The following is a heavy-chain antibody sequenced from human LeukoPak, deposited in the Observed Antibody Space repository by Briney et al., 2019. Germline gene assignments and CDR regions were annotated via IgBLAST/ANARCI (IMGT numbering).Heavy chain of an antibody. CDR2: TYYRSKWYP. V-gene: IGHV6-1*01. J-gene: IGHJ4*02. CDR1: GDSSYSTKGA. D-gene: IGHD6-19*01. CDR3: ARDVATTGWYTFDY. Sequence: KGAHTLSLTCAGCGDSSYSTKGAGDWLTQSPSRGLEWLGRTYYRSKWYPEYAVSVKGRVTISPDTSNNQFSLHLSSVTPEDTAVYYCARDVATTGWYTFDYWGQGTLVTVSA.